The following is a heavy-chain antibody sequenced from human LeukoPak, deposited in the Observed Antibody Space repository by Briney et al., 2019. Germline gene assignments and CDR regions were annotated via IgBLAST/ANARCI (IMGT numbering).Heavy chain of an antibody. J-gene: IGHJ5*02. CDR1: GGTFSSYA. CDR2: MNPHSANT. D-gene: IGHD3-10*01. V-gene: IGHV1-8*02. CDR3: AREDYYGSGSFSNWFDP. Sequence: SVKVSCKASGGTFSSYAISWVRQAPGQGLEWMGWMNPHSANTGYSQKFQGRITMTWNTSISTAYMELSSLRSEDTAIYYCAREDYYGSGSFSNWFDPWGQGTLVTVSS.